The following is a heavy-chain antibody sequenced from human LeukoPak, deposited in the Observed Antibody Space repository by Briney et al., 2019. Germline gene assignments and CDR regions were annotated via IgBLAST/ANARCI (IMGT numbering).Heavy chain of an antibody. V-gene: IGHV3-33*06. Sequence: PGGSLRLSCAASGFTFSSYGMHWVRQAPGKGLEWVSIIWYDGSNKYCGDSVKGRFTISRDNSKNTLYLQMDSLRAENTAVYYCAKDILTGYLDYWGQGTLVTVS. CDR3: AKDILTGYLDY. CDR2: IWYDGSNK. CDR1: GFTFSSYG. D-gene: IGHD3-9*01. J-gene: IGHJ4*02.